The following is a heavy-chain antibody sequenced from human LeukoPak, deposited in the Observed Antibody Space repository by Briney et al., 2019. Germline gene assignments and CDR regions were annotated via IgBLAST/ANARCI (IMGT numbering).Heavy chain of an antibody. V-gene: IGHV4-34*01. Sequence: SETLSLTCAVYGGSFSGYYWSWIRQPPGKGLEWIGEINHSGSTNYNPSLKSRVTISVDTSKNQFSLKLSSVTAADTAVYYCARHIVRYSSNRGWFDPWGQGTLVTVSS. D-gene: IGHD6-13*01. CDR2: INHSGST. CDR1: GGSFSGYY. J-gene: IGHJ5*02. CDR3: ARHIVRYSSNRGWFDP.